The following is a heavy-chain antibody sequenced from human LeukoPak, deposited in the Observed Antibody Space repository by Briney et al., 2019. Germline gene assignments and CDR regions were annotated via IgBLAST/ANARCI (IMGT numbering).Heavy chain of an antibody. D-gene: IGHD4-17*01. CDR2: ISGSGGST. V-gene: IGHV3-23*01. CDR1: GFTFSSYA. J-gene: IGHJ4*02. CDR3: AKVSNHYGDYLFDY. Sequence: GGSLRLSCAASGFTFSSYAMSWVRQAPGKGVEWVSAISGSGGSTYYADSVKGRFTISRDNSKNTLYLQMNSLRAEDTAVYYCAKVSNHYGDYLFDYWGQGTLVTVSS.